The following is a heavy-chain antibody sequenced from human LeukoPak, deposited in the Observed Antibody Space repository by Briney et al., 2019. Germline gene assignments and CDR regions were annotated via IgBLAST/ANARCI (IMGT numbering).Heavy chain of an antibody. D-gene: IGHD3-22*01. J-gene: IGHJ3*02. Sequence: KPSETLSLTCTVSGGSISSSSYYWGWIRQPPGKGLEWIGSINYVGSTHHNPSLKSRVTISVDTSKSQLSLKLRSVTAADTAVYYCARLTTIVVDPGLHAFDMWGQGTMVTVSS. CDR3: ARLTTIVVDPGLHAFDM. CDR1: GGSISSSSYY. CDR2: INYVGST. V-gene: IGHV4-39*01.